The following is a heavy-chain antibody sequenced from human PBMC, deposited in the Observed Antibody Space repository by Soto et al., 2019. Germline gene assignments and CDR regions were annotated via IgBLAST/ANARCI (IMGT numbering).Heavy chain of an antibody. CDR1: GFTFSSYA. J-gene: IGHJ6*02. D-gene: IGHD3-22*01. CDR3: AKWVAAGSGYGDYYGMDV. Sequence: PGGSLRLSCAASGFTFSSYAMSWVRQAPGKGLEWVSAISGSGGSTYYADSVKGRFTISRDNSKNTLYLQMNSLRAEDTAVYYCAKWVAAGSGYGDYYGMDVWGQGTTVTVSS. V-gene: IGHV3-23*01. CDR2: ISGSGGST.